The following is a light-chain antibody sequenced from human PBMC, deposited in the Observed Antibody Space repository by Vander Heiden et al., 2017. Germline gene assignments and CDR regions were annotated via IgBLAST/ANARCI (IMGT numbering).Light chain of an antibody. CDR3: GTWDSSLSNAV. CDR1: SSNIGKNY. V-gene: IGLV1-51*01. CDR2: DNN. J-gene: IGLJ1*01. Sequence: QSVLPQPPSVSAAPGQKVTIPCSGSSSNIGKNYVSWYQQVPGTAPKLLIYDNNKRPSGIPDRFSGSKSGTSATLGITGLQTGDEADYYCGTWDSSLSNAVFGTGTKVTVL.